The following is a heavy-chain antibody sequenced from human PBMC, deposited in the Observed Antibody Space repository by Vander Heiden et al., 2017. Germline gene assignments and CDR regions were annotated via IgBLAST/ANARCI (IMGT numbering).Heavy chain of an antibody. J-gene: IGHJ4*02. V-gene: IGHV4-34*01. CDR3: ARGVGASIQTDLDY. CDR2: INHSGST. D-gene: IGHD1-26*01. CDR1: GGSFSGYS. Sequence: QVQLQQWGAGLLKPSETLSLTCAVYGGSFSGYSWSWIRQPPGKGLEWIGEINHSGSTNYNPSLKSRVTISVDTSKNQFSLKLSSVTAADTAVYYCARGVGASIQTDLDYWGQGTLVTVSS.